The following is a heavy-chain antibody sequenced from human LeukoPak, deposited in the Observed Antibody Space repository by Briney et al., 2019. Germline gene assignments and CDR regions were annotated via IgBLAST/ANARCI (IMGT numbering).Heavy chain of an antibody. Sequence: GGSLRLSCAASGFTFDDYGMSWVRQAPGKGLEWVSGINWNGGSTGYADSVKGRFTISRDNAKNSLYLQMNSLRVDDTAFYFCVKGDTAGYYKDHFDSWGQGTLLSVSS. D-gene: IGHD3-9*01. CDR2: INWNGGST. J-gene: IGHJ4*02. CDR1: GFTFDDYG. V-gene: IGHV3-20*04. CDR3: VKGDTAGYYKDHFDS.